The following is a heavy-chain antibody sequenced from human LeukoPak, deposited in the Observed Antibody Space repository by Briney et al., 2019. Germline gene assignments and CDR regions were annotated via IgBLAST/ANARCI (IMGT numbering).Heavy chain of an antibody. J-gene: IGHJ4*02. CDR3: ASWGDYGSGSYGFLDY. D-gene: IGHD3-10*01. V-gene: IGHV3-23*01. CDR2: ISVIGGST. Sequence: PGGSLRLSCAASGFTFSSYAMSWVRQAPGKGLEWVSAISVIGGSTYYADSVKGRFTISRDNSKNTLYLQMNSLRAEDTAVYYCASWGDYGSGSYGFLDYWGQGTLVTVSS. CDR1: GFTFSSYA.